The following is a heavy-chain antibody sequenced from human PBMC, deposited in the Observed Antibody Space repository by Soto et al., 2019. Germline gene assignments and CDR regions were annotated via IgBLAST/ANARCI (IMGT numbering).Heavy chain of an antibody. CDR3: TGAYYDIAGYILDP. J-gene: IGHJ5*02. CDR2: IYYGGSI. CDR1: GGSISSGY. D-gene: IGHD3-22*01. Sequence: SETLSLTCSVSGGSISSGYWTWIRQPPGKGLEWIGYIYYGGSINYNPSLKSRVIISVDTAKNQFSLSLSSVTAADPAVYYCTGAYYDIAGYILDPWAQETSVTVSS. V-gene: IGHV4-59*01.